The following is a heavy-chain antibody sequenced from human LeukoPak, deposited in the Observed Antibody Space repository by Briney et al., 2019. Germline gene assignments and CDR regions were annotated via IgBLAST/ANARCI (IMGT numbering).Heavy chain of an antibody. CDR2: IYYSGST. Sequence: PSETLSLTCTVSGGSISSYYWSWIRQPPGKGLEWIGYIYYSGSTNYNPPLKSRVTISVDTSKNQFSLKLSSVTAADTAVYYCAGTGGITIFGVVTPPWYFDYWGQGTLVTVSS. CDR1: GGSISSYY. J-gene: IGHJ4*02. CDR3: AGTGGITIFGVVTPPWYFDY. V-gene: IGHV4-59*12. D-gene: IGHD3-3*01.